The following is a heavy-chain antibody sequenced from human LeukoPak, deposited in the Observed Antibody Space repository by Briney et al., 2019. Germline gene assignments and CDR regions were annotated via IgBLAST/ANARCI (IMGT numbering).Heavy chain of an antibody. CDR3: ARALYYGATFDAFDI. CDR2: ISYSGST. J-gene: IGHJ3*02. Sequence: SETLSLTCTVSGGSITTSNYYWGWIRQPPGKGLEWIGSISYSGSTYYNPSLKSRVTISVDTSKNQFSLKLTSVTAADTAVYYCARALYYGATFDAFDIWGQGTMVTVSS. CDR1: GGSITTSNYY. V-gene: IGHV4-39*01. D-gene: IGHD4/OR15-4a*01.